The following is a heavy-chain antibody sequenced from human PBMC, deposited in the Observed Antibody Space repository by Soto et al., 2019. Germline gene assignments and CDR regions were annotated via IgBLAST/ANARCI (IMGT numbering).Heavy chain of an antibody. J-gene: IGHJ3*02. Sequence: ESLKISCKGSGYSFTSYWISWVRQMPGKGLEWMGRIDPSDSYTNYSPSFQGHVTISADKSISTAYLQWSSLKASDTAMYYCASGLSRVGATPPAFDIWGQGTMVTVSS. V-gene: IGHV5-10-1*01. CDR2: IDPSDSYT. D-gene: IGHD1-26*01. CDR3: ASGLSRVGATPPAFDI. CDR1: GYSFTSYW.